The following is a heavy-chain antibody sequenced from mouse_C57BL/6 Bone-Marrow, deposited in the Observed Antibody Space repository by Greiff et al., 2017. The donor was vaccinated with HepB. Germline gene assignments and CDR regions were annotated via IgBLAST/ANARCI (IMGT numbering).Heavy chain of an antibody. CDR2: IYPRSGNT. CDR3: ATTAQAPRAY. Sequence: VQLQQSGAELARPGASVKLSCKASGYTFTSYGISWVKQRTGQGLEWIGEIYPRSGNTYYNEKFKGKATLTADKSSSTAYMELRSLTSEDSAVYFCATTAQAPRAYWGQGTLVTVSA. V-gene: IGHV1-81*01. J-gene: IGHJ3*01. CDR1: GYTFTSYG. D-gene: IGHD3-2*02.